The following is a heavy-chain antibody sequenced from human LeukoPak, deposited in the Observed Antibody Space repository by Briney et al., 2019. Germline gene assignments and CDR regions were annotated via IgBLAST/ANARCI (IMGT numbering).Heavy chain of an antibody. D-gene: IGHD6-19*01. CDR3: ARRRSGPKMPWFDP. Sequence: PSETLSLTCAVYGGPFSGYYWSWIRQPPGKGLEWIGEINHSGSTDYNPSLKSRVTISVDTSKNQFSLKLSSVTAADTAVYYCARRRSGPKMPWFDPWGQGTLVTVSS. J-gene: IGHJ5*02. CDR2: INHSGST. CDR1: GGPFSGYY. V-gene: IGHV4-34*01.